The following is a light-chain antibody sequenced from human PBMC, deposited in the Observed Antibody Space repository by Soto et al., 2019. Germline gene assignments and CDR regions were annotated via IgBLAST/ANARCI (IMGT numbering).Light chain of an antibody. CDR2: SNH. Sequence: QSVLTQPPSASGTPGQRVTISCSGSSSNIGRNTVHWYQHLPGTAPKLLIYSNHQRPSGVTDRFSGSKSGTSASLAISGLQSDDEADYYCAAWDDSLNGVIFGGGTKVTVL. CDR1: SSNIGRNT. CDR3: AAWDDSLNGVI. J-gene: IGLJ2*01. V-gene: IGLV1-44*01.